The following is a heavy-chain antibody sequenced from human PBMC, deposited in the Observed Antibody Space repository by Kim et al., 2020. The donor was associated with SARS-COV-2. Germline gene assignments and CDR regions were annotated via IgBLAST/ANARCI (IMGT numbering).Heavy chain of an antibody. V-gene: IGHV3-30*18. CDR1: GFTFSSYG. Sequence: GGSLRLSCAASGFTFSSYGMHWVRQAPGKGLEWVAVISYDGSNKYYADSVKGRFTISRDNSKNTLYLQMNSLRAEDTAVYYCAKDGEGIEGGTFDYWGQGTLVTVSS. CDR3: AKDGEGIEGGTFDY. D-gene: IGHD2-15*01. CDR2: ISYDGSNK. J-gene: IGHJ4*02.